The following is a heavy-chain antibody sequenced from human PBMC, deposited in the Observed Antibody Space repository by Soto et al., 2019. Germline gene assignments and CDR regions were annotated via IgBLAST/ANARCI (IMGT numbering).Heavy chain of an antibody. CDR1: GFTFSNYG. CDR2: IWYDGSNK. J-gene: IGHJ6*02. V-gene: IGHV3-33*01. CDR3: ARDIAEYNYYYYSGMDV. Sequence: VGSLRLSCTASGFTFSNYGMHWVRQTPGKGLEWVAIIWYDGSNKYYADSVKGRFTISRDNSKNTLYLRMNGLRADDTAVYYCARDIAEYNYYYYSGMDVWGQGTTVTVSS. D-gene: IGHD6-13*01.